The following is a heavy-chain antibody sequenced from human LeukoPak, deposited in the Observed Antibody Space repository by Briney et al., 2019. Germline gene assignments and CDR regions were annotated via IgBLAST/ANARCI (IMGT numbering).Heavy chain of an antibody. Sequence: SETLSLTCTVSGGSISSGSYYWNWIRQPAGKGLEWIGSIYYSGSTYYNPSLKSRVTISVDTSKNQFSLKLSSVTAADTAVYYCARGSPYYFDYWGQGTLVTVSS. CDR1: GGSISSGSYY. V-gene: IGHV4-39*07. J-gene: IGHJ4*02. CDR3: ARGSPYYFDY. CDR2: IYYSGST.